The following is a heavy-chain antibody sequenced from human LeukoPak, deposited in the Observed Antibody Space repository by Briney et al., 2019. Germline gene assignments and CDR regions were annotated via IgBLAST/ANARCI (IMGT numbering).Heavy chain of an antibody. J-gene: IGHJ4*02. Sequence: GSLRLACAASGFTFSSYSMSWVRQAPGKGLEWVSSISSSSSYIYYADSVKGRFTISRDNAKNTLYLQMNSLRAEDTAVYYCATSSSYRSSDYWGQGTLVTVSS. D-gene: IGHD6-6*01. V-gene: IGHV3-21*04. CDR1: GFTFSSYS. CDR2: ISSSSSYI. CDR3: ATSSSYRSSDY.